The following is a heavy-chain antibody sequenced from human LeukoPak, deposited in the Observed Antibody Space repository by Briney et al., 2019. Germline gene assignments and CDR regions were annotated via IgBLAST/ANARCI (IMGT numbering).Heavy chain of an antibody. CDR2: IYYSGST. D-gene: IGHD3-10*01. CDR3: ARLYGSGSSYFDY. Sequence: PSETLSLTCTVSGGSISSSSYYWGWIRQPPGKGLEWIGSIYYSGSTYYNPSLKSRVTISVDTSKNQFSLKLSSVTAADTAVYYCARLYGSGSSYFDYWGQGTLVTVSS. CDR1: GGSISSSSYY. J-gene: IGHJ4*02. V-gene: IGHV4-39*07.